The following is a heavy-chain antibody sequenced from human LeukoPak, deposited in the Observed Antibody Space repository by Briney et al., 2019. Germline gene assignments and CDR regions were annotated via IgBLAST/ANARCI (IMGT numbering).Heavy chain of an antibody. V-gene: IGHV4-38-2*01. D-gene: IGHD3-3*01. Sequence: WGWIRQPPGRGLEWIGSVYHSGSTYYHQSLQSQVTISLDMSRNQFSLNLRSVIAADTAVYYCSRIFGGTKGYFQHWSQGTLVTVSS. CDR2: VYHSGST. J-gene: IGHJ1*01. CDR3: SRIFGGTKGYFQH.